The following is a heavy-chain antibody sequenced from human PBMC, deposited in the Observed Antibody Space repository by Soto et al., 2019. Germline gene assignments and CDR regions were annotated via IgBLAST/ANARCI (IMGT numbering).Heavy chain of an antibody. CDR3: ARGKHACGGDCYDY. J-gene: IGHJ4*02. D-gene: IGHD2-21*01. CDR2: IIPILGIA. CDR1: GGTFSSYT. Sequence: GASVKVSCKASGGTFSSYTISWVRQAPGQGLEWMGRIIPILGIANYAQKFQGRVTITADKSTSTAYMELSSLRSEDTAVYYCARGKHACGGDCYDYWAQGTLVTVSS. V-gene: IGHV1-69*02.